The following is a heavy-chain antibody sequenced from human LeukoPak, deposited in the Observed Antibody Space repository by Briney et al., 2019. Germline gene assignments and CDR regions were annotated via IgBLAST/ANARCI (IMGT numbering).Heavy chain of an antibody. D-gene: IGHD3-10*01. J-gene: IGHJ4*02. V-gene: IGHV3-21*01. CDR3: AKVAKYYYRSETYYFFEH. CDR2: ISSSGDYI. Sequence: GGSLRLSCAASGFTLSSYSMKGVGQAPGKGLEWVSSISSSGDYIDYADSLKDRFTISKDNAKNSLYMNMNSQRVEDTAVYYCAKVAKYYYRSETYYFFEHWGQGTPVTASS. CDR1: GFTLSSYS.